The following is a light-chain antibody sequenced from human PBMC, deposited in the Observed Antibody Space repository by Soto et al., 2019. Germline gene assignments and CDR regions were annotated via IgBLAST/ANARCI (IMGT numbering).Light chain of an antibody. CDR2: EVS. V-gene: IGLV2-18*02. CDR3: SSYTSSSTYV. CDR1: SIDVGSYNR. J-gene: IGLJ1*01. Sequence: QSALTQPPSVSGSPGQSVTISCTGTSIDVGSYNRVSWYQQPPGTAPKLMIYEVSHRPSGVPDRFSGSKSGNTASLTISGLQAEDEAVYYCSSYTSSSTYVFGTGTKLTVL.